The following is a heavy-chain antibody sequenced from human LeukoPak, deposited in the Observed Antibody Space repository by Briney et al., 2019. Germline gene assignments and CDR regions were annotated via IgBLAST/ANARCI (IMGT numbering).Heavy chain of an antibody. CDR1: GFTFSTYN. Sequence: GGSLRLSCAASGFTFSTYNMNWVRQAPGKGLEWVSSISSSSSYIYYADSVKGRFTISRDNAKNSLCLQMNSLRAEDTAVYYCARGISSAAGIYFDYWGQGTLVTVSS. D-gene: IGHD6-13*01. J-gene: IGHJ4*02. V-gene: IGHV3-21*01. CDR3: ARGISSAAGIYFDY. CDR2: ISSSSSYI.